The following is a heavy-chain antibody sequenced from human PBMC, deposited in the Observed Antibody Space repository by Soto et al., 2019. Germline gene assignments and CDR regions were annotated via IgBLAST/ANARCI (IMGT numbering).Heavy chain of an antibody. CDR2: IYGGGTT. Sequence: EVPLVESGGGLIQPGGSLRLSCAASGFAVSSKYMTWVRQAPGKGLEWVSVIYGGGTTYYADSVKGRFTISRDTSKNTLYLQMNSRRAEDTAVYYCVQTTGWPGFDFWGQGTLVTVSS. D-gene: IGHD6-19*01. J-gene: IGHJ4*02. V-gene: IGHV3-53*01. CDR3: VQTTGWPGFDF. CDR1: GFAVSSKY.